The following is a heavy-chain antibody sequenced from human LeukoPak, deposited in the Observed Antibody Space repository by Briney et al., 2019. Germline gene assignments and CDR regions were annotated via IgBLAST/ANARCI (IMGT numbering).Heavy chain of an antibody. V-gene: IGHV3-23*01. CDR3: ANLVNWNDGVDY. J-gene: IGHJ4*02. CDR1: GFTFSIYD. CDR2: ITASGDGT. D-gene: IGHD1-20*01. Sequence: GGSLRLSCAASGFTFSIYDMSWVRQAPGKGLEWVSVITASGDGTNYADSVKGRFTIPRDNSKNTLYLQMNSLRVADTAVYYCANLVNWNDGVDYWSQGTPVTVSS.